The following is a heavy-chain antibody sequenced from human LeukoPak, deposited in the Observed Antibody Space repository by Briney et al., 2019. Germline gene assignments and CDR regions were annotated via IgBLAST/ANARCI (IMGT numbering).Heavy chain of an antibody. J-gene: IGHJ4*02. CDR3: ATDYTDYSLDY. CDR2: MNPNSGNT. Sequence: ASVKVSCKSSGYTFTNYDINGVRQAPGQGVEWMGWMNPNSGNTGYAQKFQGRVTMTRNTSISTAYMELSSLRYEDTAVYYCATDYTDYSLDYWGQGTLVTVSS. D-gene: IGHD4-11*01. CDR1: GYTFTNYD. V-gene: IGHV1-8*01.